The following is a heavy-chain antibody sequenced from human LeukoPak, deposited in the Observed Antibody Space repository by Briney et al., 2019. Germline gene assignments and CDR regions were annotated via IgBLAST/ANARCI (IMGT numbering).Heavy chain of an antibody. CDR3: AREKDYYGSGSYGLFDY. CDR1: GGSLSSDY. J-gene: IGHJ4*02. CDR2: IYTSGST. V-gene: IGHV4-4*07. Sequence: SETLSLTCTVSGGSLSSDYWSWIRQPDGKGLGWIGRIYTSGSTNYNPSLKSRVTISVDTSKNQFSLKLSSVTAADTAVYYCAREKDYYGSGSYGLFDYWGQGTLVTVSS. D-gene: IGHD3-10*01.